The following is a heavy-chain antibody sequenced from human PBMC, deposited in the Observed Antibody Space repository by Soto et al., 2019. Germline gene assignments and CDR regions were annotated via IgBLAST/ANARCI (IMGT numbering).Heavy chain of an antibody. CDR2: ISYSGST. V-gene: IGHV4-61*01. CDR3: ARGSGSYYAY. J-gene: IGHJ4*02. Sequence: QVQLQESGPGLVKPSETLSLTCTVSGASVSSGNHYWSWIRQPPGKGLECIGYISYSGSTNYNPSLKSRVTISIDTSKNQFSLKLSSVTAADTAVYYCARGSGSYYAYWGQRTLVTVSS. D-gene: IGHD1-26*01. CDR1: GASVSSGNHY.